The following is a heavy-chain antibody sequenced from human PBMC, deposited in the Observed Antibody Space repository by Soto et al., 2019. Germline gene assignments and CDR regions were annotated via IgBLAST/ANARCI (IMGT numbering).Heavy chain of an antibody. Sequence: SETLSLTCAVYGGSFSGYYWSWIRQPPGKGLEWIGEINHSGSTNYNPSLKSRVTISVDTSKNQFSLKLSSVTAADTAVYYCARSENSNQVYYFDYWGQGTLVTVSS. CDR3: ARSENSNQVYYFDY. V-gene: IGHV4-34*01. J-gene: IGHJ4*02. D-gene: IGHD4-4*01. CDR1: GGSFSGYY. CDR2: INHSGST.